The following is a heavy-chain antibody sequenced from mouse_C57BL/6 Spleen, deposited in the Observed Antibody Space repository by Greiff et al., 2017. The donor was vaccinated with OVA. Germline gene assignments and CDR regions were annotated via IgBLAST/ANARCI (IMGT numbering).Heavy chain of an antibody. D-gene: IGHD2-2*01. J-gene: IGHJ2*01. CDR2: IWWDDDK. CDR3: ARIAYGYDGGEYYFDY. CDR1: GFSLSTLGMG. Sequence: QVTLKESGPGILQPSQTLSLTCSFSGFSLSTLGMGVGWIRQPSGKGLEWLAHIWWDDDKYYNPALKSRLTISKDTSKNQVFLKIANVDTADTATYYCARIAYGYDGGEYYFDYWGQGTTLTVSS. V-gene: IGHV8-8*01.